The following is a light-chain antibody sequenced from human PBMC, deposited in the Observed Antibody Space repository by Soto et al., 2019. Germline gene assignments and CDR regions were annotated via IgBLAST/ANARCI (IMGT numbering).Light chain of an antibody. CDR2: DAS. Sequence: EIVLTQSPATLSLSPGERATLSCRASQSVSSYLAWYQQKPGQAPRPLIYDASNRATGIPARFSGSGSGTDFTLTISSLEPEDFAVYYCQQRSNWPPTTFGQGTKVDIK. CDR1: QSVSSY. J-gene: IGKJ1*01. V-gene: IGKV3-11*01. CDR3: QQRSNWPPTT.